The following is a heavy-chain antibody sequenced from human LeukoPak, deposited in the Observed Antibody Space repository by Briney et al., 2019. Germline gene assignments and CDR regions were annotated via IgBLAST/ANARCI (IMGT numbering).Heavy chain of an antibody. CDR1: GGSISGYF. CDR2: IYYSGGT. D-gene: IGHD6-13*01. J-gene: IGHJ4*02. CDR3: ARRYSSNWYVRYFDS. Sequence: PSETLSLTCTVSGGSISGYFWSWIRQPAGKGLEWIGFIYYSGGTNYNPSLKSRVAISVDTSKNQFSLKLSSVTAADTAVFYCARRYSSNWYVRYFDSWGQGTLVTVSS. V-gene: IGHV4-59*08.